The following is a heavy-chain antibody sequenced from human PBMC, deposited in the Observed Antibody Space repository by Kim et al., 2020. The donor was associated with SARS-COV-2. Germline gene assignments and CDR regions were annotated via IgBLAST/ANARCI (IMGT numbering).Heavy chain of an antibody. J-gene: IGHJ6*02. CDR2: INPSGGST. CDR1: GYTFTSYY. CDR3: ASPSSGYSYYYYGMDV. D-gene: IGHD3-22*01. Sequence: ASVKVSCKASGYTFTSYYMHWVRQAPGQGLEWMGIINPSGGSTSYAQKFQGRVTMTRDTSTSTVYMELSSLRSEDTAVYYCASPSSGYSYYYYGMDVWGQGTTVTVSS. V-gene: IGHV1-46*01.